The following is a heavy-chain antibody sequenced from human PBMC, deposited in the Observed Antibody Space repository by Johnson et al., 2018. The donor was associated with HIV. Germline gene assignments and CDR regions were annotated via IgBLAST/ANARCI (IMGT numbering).Heavy chain of an antibody. J-gene: IGHJ3*02. V-gene: IGHV3-30*18. D-gene: IGHD2-15*01. CDR3: AKDPGGGSYPNDAFDI. CDR1: GFTFSSYW. CDR2: ISYDGSNK. Sequence: VQLVESGGGVVQPGGSLRLSCAASGFTFSSYWMSWVRQAPGKGLEWVAVISYDGSNKYYADSLKGRFTISRDNSKNTLYLQMNSLRAEDTAVYYCAKDPGGGSYPNDAFDIWGQGTMVTVSS.